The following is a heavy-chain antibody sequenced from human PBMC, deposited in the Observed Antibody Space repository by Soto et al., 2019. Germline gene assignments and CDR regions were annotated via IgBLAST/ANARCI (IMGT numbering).Heavy chain of an antibody. J-gene: IGHJ4*02. CDR2: IWYDGSNK. CDR1: GFTFSSYG. Sequence: QVQLVESGGGVVQPGRSLRLSCAASGFTFSSYGMHWVRQAPGKGLEWVAVIWYDGSNKYYADSVKGRFTISRDNSKNTLYLQMNSLRAEETAVYYCARTAAAGMRGSDYWGQGTLVTVSS. D-gene: IGHD6-13*01. V-gene: IGHV3-33*01. CDR3: ARTAAAGMRGSDY.